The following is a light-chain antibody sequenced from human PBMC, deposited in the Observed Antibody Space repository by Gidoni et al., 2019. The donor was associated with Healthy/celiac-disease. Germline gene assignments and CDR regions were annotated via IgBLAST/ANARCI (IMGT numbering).Light chain of an antibody. Sequence: EIVLTQSPGTLSLSPGERATLSCRASQSVSSSYLAWYQQKPGQAPRLLIYGASSRATGIPDMVSGSGSGTDFTLTISRLEPEDFAVYYCQQYGITFGQGTKVEIK. CDR3: QQYGIT. V-gene: IGKV3-20*01. J-gene: IGKJ1*01. CDR1: QSVSSSY. CDR2: GAS.